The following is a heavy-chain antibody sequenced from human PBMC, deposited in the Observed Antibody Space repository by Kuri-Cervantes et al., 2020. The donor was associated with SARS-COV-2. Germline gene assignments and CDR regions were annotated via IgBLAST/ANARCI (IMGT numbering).Heavy chain of an antibody. Sequence: GGSLRLSCAASGFTFSSYGMHWVRQAPGKGLEWVAVISYDGSNKYYADSVKGRFTISRDNSKNTLYLQMNSLRAEDTAVYYCAKDTEGYSSSWTSTRDAFDIWGQGTMVTVSS. CDR1: GFTFSSYG. CDR3: AKDTEGYSSSWTSTRDAFDI. CDR2: ISYDGSNK. J-gene: IGHJ3*02. V-gene: IGHV3-30*18. D-gene: IGHD6-13*01.